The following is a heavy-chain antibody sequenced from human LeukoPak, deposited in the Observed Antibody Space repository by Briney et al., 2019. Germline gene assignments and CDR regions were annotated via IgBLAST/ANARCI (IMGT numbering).Heavy chain of an antibody. D-gene: IGHD3-9*01. J-gene: IGHJ5*02. Sequence: GGSLRLSCAASGFTFSSYGMSRVRQAPGKGLEWVSAISGSGGSTYYADSVKGRFTISRDNSKNTLYLQMNSLRAEDTAVYYCAKAAGDYDILTGYYDGNWFDPWGQGTLVTVSS. CDR1: GFTFSSYG. CDR2: ISGSGGST. CDR3: AKAAGDYDILTGYYDGNWFDP. V-gene: IGHV3-23*01.